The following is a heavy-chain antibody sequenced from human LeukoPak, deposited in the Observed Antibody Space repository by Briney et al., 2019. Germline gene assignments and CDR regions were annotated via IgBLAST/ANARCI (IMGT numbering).Heavy chain of an antibody. V-gene: IGHV4-39*07. J-gene: IGHJ4*02. CDR1: GDSISGSYYY. CDR2: LYYSGTT. CDR3: AREFYFDSSGYYYDTPYPFDY. Sequence: SETLSLTCTVSGDSISGSYYYWGWIRQPPGKGLEWIGSLYYSGTTHYNPSLKSRVTISVVTSKNQFSLRLSSVTAADTAVYYCAREFYFDSSGYYYDTPYPFDYWGQGTLVTVSS. D-gene: IGHD3-22*01.